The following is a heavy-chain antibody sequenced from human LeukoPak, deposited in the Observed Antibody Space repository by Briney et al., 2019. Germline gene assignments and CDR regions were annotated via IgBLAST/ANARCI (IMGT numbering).Heavy chain of an antibody. J-gene: IGHJ4*02. V-gene: IGHV3-64D*06. CDR3: VRDYRERYDY. D-gene: IGHD1-26*01. CDR1: GFTFSSYV. CDR2: ISTNGCTT. Sequence: GGSLRLSCSASGFTFSSYVMHWVRQAPGKGLEYVSAISTNGCTTYYVDSVKDRSTISRDNSKNMVYLQMSSLRAEDTAMYYCVRDYRERYDYWGQGTLVTVSS.